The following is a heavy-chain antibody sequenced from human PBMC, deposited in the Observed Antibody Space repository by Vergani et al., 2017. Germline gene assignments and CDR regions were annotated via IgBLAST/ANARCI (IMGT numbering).Heavy chain of an antibody. D-gene: IGHD6-19*01. CDR2: ISSNGGST. V-gene: IGHV3-64D*06. J-gene: IGHJ3*02. CDR3: VQGSSGWHWGAFDI. CDR1: GFPFSGFA. Sequence: EVQLVESGGGLVQPGGSLSLSCSASGFPFSGFAWHWFGQAPGKGLEYVSAISSNGGSTYYADSVKGRFTISRDNSKNTLYLQMSSLRAEDTAVYYCVQGSSGWHWGAFDIWGQGTMVTVSS.